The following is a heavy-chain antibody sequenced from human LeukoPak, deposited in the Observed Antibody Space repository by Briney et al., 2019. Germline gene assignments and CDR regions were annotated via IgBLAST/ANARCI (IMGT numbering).Heavy chain of an antibody. CDR3: ARSTELSDPYFYYGMDV. J-gene: IGHJ6*02. V-gene: IGHV3-48*03. D-gene: IGHD1-26*01. CDR2: ISSASGTI. Sequence: GGSLRLSCAASGFSFRSFEMSWVRQAPGKGLGCIAYISSASGTIYHADSVKGRFTISRDNANNSLYLQMNSLRAEDTATYYCARSTELSDPYFYYGMDVWGQGTTVTVSS. CDR1: GFSFRSFE.